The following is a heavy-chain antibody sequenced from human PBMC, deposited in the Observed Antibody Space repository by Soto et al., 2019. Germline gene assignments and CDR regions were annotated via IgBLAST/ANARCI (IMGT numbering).Heavy chain of an antibody. CDR2: ISAYNGNT. Sequence: ASVKVSCKASGYTFTSYGISWVRQAPGQGLEWMGWISAYNGNTNYAQKLQGRVTMTTDTSTSTAYMELRSLRSDDTAVYYCAREMATIPSNWFDPWGQGTLFTVYS. CDR3: AREMATIPSNWFDP. J-gene: IGHJ5*02. CDR1: GYTFTSYG. D-gene: IGHD5-12*01. V-gene: IGHV1-18*04.